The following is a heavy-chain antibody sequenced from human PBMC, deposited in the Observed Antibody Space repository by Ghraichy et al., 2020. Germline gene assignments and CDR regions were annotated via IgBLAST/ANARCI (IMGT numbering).Heavy chain of an antibody. J-gene: IGHJ4*02. D-gene: IGHD5-12*01. CDR3: ARAPSSGYSGYDVFDY. CDR1: GGSFSGYY. CDR2: INHSGST. V-gene: IGHV4-34*01. Sequence: SETLSLTCAVYGGSFSGYYWSWIRQPPGKGLEWIGEINHSGSTNYNPSLKSRVTISVDTSKNQFSLKLSSVTAADTAVYYCARAPSSGYSGYDVFDYWGQGTLVTVSS.